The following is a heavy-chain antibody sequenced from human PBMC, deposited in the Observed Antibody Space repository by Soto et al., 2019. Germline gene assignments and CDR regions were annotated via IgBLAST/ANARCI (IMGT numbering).Heavy chain of an antibody. CDR3: ARDLGYSSFDY. V-gene: IGHV3-7*01. CDR1: GFTFSNYW. D-gene: IGHD2-15*01. Sequence: GGSLRLSCAASGFTFSNYWMSWVRQAPGKGLEWVANKNQDGSEKNYVDSVKGRFTISRDNAKNSLYLQMNSLRAEDTAVYYCARDLGYSSFDYWGQGTLVTVSS. CDR2: KNQDGSEK. J-gene: IGHJ4*02.